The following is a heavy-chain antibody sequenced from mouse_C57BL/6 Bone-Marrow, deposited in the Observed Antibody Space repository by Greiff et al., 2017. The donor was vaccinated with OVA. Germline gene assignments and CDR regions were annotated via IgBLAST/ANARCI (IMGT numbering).Heavy chain of an antibody. CDR3: ARRGAKDY. Sequence: EVKLVESGGGLVKPGGSLKLSCAASGFTFSSYTMSWVRQTPEKRLEWVATISGGGSNTYYPDSVKGRFTISRDNAKNTLYLQMSSLRSEDTALYYCARRGAKDYWGQGTSVTVSS. J-gene: IGHJ4*01. CDR1: GFTFSSYT. V-gene: IGHV5-9*01. CDR2: ISGGGSNT.